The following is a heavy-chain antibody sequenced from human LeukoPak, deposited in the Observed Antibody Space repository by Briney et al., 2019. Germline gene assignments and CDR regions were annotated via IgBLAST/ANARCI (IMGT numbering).Heavy chain of an antibody. CDR3: ARGTYYYDSSGYCFFDY. CDR1: GYTFTGYY. J-gene: IGHJ4*02. CDR2: INPNSCGT. V-gene: IGHV1-2*06. Sequence: ASVKVSCKASGYTFTGYYMHWVRQAPGQGLEWMGRINPNSCGTNYAQKFQGRVTMTRDTSISTVYMELSRLRSDDTAVYYCARGTYYYDSSGYCFFDYWGQGTLVTVSS. D-gene: IGHD3-22*01.